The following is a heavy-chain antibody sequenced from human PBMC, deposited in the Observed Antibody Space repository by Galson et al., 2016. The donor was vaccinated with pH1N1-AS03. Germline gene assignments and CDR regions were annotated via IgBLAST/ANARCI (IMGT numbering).Heavy chain of an antibody. J-gene: IGHJ5*02. D-gene: IGHD2-2*01. Sequence: ETLSLTCTVSGGSISSYYWNWIRQPPGKGLEWIAYIHYSGNTNYNPSLKSRVTISVDTSKNQFSLKLTSVTAADTAIYYCARAKDITVVPAAIGTFDPWGQGTLVAVSS. CDR3: ARAKDITVVPAAIGTFDP. V-gene: IGHV4-59*01. CDR2: IHYSGNT. CDR1: GGSISSYY.